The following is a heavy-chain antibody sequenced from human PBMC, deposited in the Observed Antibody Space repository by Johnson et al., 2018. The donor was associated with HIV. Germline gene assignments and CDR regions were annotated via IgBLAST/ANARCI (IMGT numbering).Heavy chain of an antibody. CDR3: ARDSSGYYYIPDAFDF. CDR1: GFTFSDYY. V-gene: IGHV3-11*01. CDR2: ITGSGTVV. Sequence: VQLVESGGGLVKPGGSLRLSCAASGFTFSDYYMSWIRQAPGKGLEWVSYITGSGTVVYYADSVKGRFTISRDNAKNSLYLQMNTLRAEDTAVYFCARDSSGYYYIPDAFDFWGQGTMVTVSS. D-gene: IGHD3-22*01. J-gene: IGHJ3*01.